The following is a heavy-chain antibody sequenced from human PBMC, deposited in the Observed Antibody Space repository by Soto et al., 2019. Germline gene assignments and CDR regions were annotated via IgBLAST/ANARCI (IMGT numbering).Heavy chain of an antibody. D-gene: IGHD6-19*01. CDR2: IRASVGMI. CDR3: AKDIEAVAGTERSKFDY. J-gene: IGHJ4*02. Sequence: LRLSCAASGFTFISYAMSCVRQSTANGLERVSAIRASVGMIYYADSVKGRYTISRDNSKNTLYRQMNSLGAEDTTVYYCAKDIEAVAGTERSKFDYWGQGTLVTAPQ. V-gene: IGHV3-23*01. CDR1: GFTFISYA.